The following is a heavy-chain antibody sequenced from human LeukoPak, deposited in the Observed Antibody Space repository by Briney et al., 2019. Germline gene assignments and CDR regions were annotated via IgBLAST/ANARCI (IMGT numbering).Heavy chain of an antibody. D-gene: IGHD1-26*01. CDR3: AKDRSIGTYYTFDS. CDR1: GFSFSNYA. J-gene: IGHJ4*02. Sequence: GGSLRLSCAASGFSFSNYAMSWVRQAPGKGLEWVSGISGGGSRTYYADSVRGRFTISRDNSKNTLYLQMSSLTAKDTAVYYCAKDRSIGTYYTFDSWGQGTLVTVSS. V-gene: IGHV3-23*01. CDR2: ISGGGSRT.